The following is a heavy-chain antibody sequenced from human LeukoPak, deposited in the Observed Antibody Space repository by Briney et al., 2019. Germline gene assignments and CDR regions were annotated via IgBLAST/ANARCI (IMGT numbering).Heavy chain of an antibody. J-gene: IGHJ4*02. CDR2: ISTYNGNT. CDR1: GYTFNSYD. Sequence: GASVNVSCKASGYTFNSYDISWVRQAPGQGLEWMAWISTYNGNTNYALKVQGRATMTTDTSTSTAYMELRSLRSDDTAVYYCARVLRYDFWSAYYFDYWGQGTLVTVSS. CDR3: ARVLRYDFWSAYYFDY. D-gene: IGHD3-3*01. V-gene: IGHV1-18*01.